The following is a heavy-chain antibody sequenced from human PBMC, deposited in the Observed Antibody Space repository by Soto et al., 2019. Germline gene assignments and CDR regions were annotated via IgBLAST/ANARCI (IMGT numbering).Heavy chain of an antibody. D-gene: IGHD2-15*01. V-gene: IGHV3-23*01. Sequence: EVQLLESGGGLVQPGGSLRLSCAASGFTFSSYAMSWVRQVPGKGLGWVSTISGSGGRTYYADSVKGRFTISRDNSKNTLYVEMNSLRAEDTAVYYCAKAAGDCSGGSCYSQGFDIWGQGTVVTVSS. J-gene: IGHJ3*02. CDR2: ISGSGGRT. CDR1: GFTFSSYA. CDR3: AKAAGDCSGGSCYSQGFDI.